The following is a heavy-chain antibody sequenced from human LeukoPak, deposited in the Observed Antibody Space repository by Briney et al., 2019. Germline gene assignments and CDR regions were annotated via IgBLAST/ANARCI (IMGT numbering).Heavy chain of an antibody. CDR2: INSDGSST. CDR3: ARVTFYGGSLYYFDY. J-gene: IGHJ4*02. D-gene: IGHD3-16*01. Sequence: HPGGSLRLSCAASVFTFSSYWMHWVRQAPGKGLVWVSRINSDGSSTSYADSVKGRFTISRDNAKNTLYLQMNSLRAEDTAVYYCARVTFYGGSLYYFDYWGQGTLVTVSS. V-gene: IGHV3-74*01. CDR1: VFTFSSYW.